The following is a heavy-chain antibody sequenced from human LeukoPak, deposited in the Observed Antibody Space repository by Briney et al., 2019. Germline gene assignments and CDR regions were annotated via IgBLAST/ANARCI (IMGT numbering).Heavy chain of an antibody. V-gene: IGHV4-59*10. CDR1: GGSFSGYY. CDR3: ARGTREYSSSWYPSDAFDI. CDR2: IYTSGST. Sequence: SETLSLTCAVYGGSFSGYYWSWIRQPAGKGLEWIGRIYTSGSTNYNPSLKSRVTMSVDTSKNQFSLKLSSVTAADTAVYYCARGTREYSSSWYPSDAFDIWGQGTMVTVSS. D-gene: IGHD6-13*01. J-gene: IGHJ3*02.